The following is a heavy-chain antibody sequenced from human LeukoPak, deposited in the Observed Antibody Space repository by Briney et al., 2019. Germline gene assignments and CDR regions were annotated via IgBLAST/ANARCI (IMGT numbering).Heavy chain of an antibody. J-gene: IGHJ3*02. CDR1: GYTFTSYG. Sequence: ASVKVSCKASGYTFTSYGISWVRQAPGQGLEWMGWISAYNGNTNYAQKLQGRVAITADESTSTAYMELSSLRSEDTAVYYCASSSSLYDAFDIWGQGTMVTVSS. CDR3: ASSSSLYDAFDI. D-gene: IGHD2-2*01. V-gene: IGHV1-18*01. CDR2: ISAYNGNT.